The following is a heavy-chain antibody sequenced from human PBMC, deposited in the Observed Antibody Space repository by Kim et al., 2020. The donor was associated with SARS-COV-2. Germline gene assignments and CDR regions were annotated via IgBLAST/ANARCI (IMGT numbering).Heavy chain of an antibody. J-gene: IGHJ2*01. CDR2: IYHSGST. D-gene: IGHD3-22*01. Sequence: SETLSLTCAVSGGSISSSNWWSWVRQPPGKGLEWIGEIYHSGSTNYNPSLKSRVTISVDKSKNQFSLKLSSVTAADTAVYYCASGYYDSSGYYPYWYFDLWGRGTLVTVSS. CDR3: ASGYYDSSGYYPYWYFDL. CDR1: GGSISSSNW. V-gene: IGHV4-4*02.